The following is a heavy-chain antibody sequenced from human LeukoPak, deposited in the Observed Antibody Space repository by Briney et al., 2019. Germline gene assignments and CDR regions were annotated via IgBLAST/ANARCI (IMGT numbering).Heavy chain of an antibody. CDR3: AKDPYCSGGSCYFHYYGMDV. CDR2: IYYSGST. CDR1: GGSISSSSYY. Sequence: SETLSLTCTVSGGSISSSSYYWGWIRQPPGKGLEWIGGIYYSGSTYYNPSLKSRVTVSVDTSKNQFSLKLSSVTAADTAVYYCAKDPYCSGGSCYFHYYGMDVWGQGTTVTVSS. J-gene: IGHJ6*02. D-gene: IGHD2-15*01. V-gene: IGHV4-39*07.